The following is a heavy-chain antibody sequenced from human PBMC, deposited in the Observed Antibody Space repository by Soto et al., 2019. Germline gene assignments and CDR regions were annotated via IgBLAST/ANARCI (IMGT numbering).Heavy chain of an antibody. Sequence: QVQLVQSGAEEKKPGASVKVSCKASGYTFTSYAMHWVRQAPGQRLEWMGWINAGNGNTKYSQKFQGRVTITRDTSASTAFMELSSLRSEDTAVYYCARGITLPTPLDYWGQGTLVTVSS. V-gene: IGHV1-3*05. CDR3: ARGITLPTPLDY. D-gene: IGHD1-20*01. CDR1: GYTFTSYA. CDR2: INAGNGNT. J-gene: IGHJ4*02.